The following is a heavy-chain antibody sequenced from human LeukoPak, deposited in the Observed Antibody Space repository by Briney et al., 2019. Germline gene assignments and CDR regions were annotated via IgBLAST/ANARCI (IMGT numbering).Heavy chain of an antibody. Sequence: GGSLRLSCAASGFTVSSNYMSWVRQAPGKGLEWVSVIYSGGSTYYADSVKGRFTISRDNSKNTLYLQMNSLRAEDTAVYYCAKDAPMVRGVIDYWGQGTLVTVSS. CDR3: AKDAPMVRGVIDY. J-gene: IGHJ4*02. CDR2: IYSGGST. CDR1: GFTVSSNY. D-gene: IGHD3-10*01. V-gene: IGHV3-66*01.